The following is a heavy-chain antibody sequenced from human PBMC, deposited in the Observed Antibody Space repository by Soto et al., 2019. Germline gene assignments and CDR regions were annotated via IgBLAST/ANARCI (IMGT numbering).Heavy chain of an antibody. CDR1: GFTFSSFD. CDR3: AREARVFGKAFDV. J-gene: IGHJ3*01. CDR2: IGTAGDT. V-gene: IGHV3-13*01. Sequence: VQLVESGGGLVQPGGSLRLSCAASGFTFSSFDMPWVRQPTGRGLEWVSAIGTAGDTYYPGSVKGRFTISRDNAKNSLQLQMNSLRAGDTAVYYCAREARVFGKAFDVWGQGTMVTVSS. D-gene: IGHD3-3*01.